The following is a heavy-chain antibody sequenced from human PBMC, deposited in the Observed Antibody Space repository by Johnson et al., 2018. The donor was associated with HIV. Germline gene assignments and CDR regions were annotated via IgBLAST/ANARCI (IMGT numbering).Heavy chain of an antibody. CDR3: ARDEWELDAFDI. J-gene: IGHJ3*02. Sequence: VQLVESGGGVVRPGGSLRLSCAASGFTFDDYGMSWVRQAPGKGLEWVSGINWNGGSTGYADSVKGRFTISRSNPKNSLYLKMNSLRAEDTAVYYCARDEWELDAFDIWGQGTMVTVSS. CDR1: GFTFDDYG. D-gene: IGHD1-26*01. CDR2: INWNGGST. V-gene: IGHV3-20*04.